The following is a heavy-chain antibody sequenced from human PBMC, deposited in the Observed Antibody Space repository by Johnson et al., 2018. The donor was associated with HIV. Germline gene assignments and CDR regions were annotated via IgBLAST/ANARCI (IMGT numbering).Heavy chain of an antibody. CDR2: ISYDGSNK. CDR3: AKGSTSCYNAFDV. J-gene: IGHJ3*01. V-gene: IGHV3-30*19. Sequence: QLVESGGGVVQPGRSLRLSCAASGFTFSSYGMHWVRQAPGKGLEWVAFISYDGSNKYYADSVKGRFTISRDNSKNTLYLQMNSLRAEDTAVYYCAKGSTSCYNAFDVWGQGTMVTVSS. D-gene: IGHD2-2*02. CDR1: GFTFSSYG.